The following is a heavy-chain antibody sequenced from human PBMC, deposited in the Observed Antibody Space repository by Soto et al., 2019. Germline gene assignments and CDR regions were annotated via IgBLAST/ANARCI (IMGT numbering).Heavy chain of an antibody. CDR2: IDPSDSYT. V-gene: IGHV5-10-1*01. D-gene: IGHD6-6*01. Sequence: PGESLKISCKGSGYSFTSYWISWVRQMPGKGLEWMGRIDPSDSYTNYSPSFQGHVTISADKSISTAYLQWSSLKASDTAMYYCATPSSSGYYYYGMDVWGQGTTVTVSS. CDR1: GYSFTSYW. J-gene: IGHJ6*02. CDR3: ATPSSSGYYYYGMDV.